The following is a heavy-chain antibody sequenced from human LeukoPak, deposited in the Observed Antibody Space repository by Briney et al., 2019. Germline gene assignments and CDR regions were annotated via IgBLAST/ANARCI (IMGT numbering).Heavy chain of an antibody. CDR2: IYWNDDK. J-gene: IGHJ4*02. V-gene: IGHV2-5*01. CDR3: AHSPNRNGYCSSTSCSLDFDY. Sequence: SGPTLVKPTQTLTLTCTFSGFSLSTSGVGVGWIRQPPGKALEWLALIYWNDDKRYSPSLKSRLTITKDTSKNQVVLTMTNMDPVDTATYYCAHSPNRNGYCSSTSCSLDFDYWGQGTLVTVSS. CDR1: GFSLSTSGVG. D-gene: IGHD2-2*01.